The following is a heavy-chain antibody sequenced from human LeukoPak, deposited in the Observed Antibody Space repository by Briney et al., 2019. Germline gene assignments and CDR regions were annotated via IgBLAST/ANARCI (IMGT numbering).Heavy chain of an antibody. CDR1: GGSISSYY. Sequence: SETLSLTCTVSGGSISSYYWSLIRQPAGKGLEWIGRIYTSGSTNYNPSLKSRVTMSVDTSKNQFSLKLSSVTAADTAVYYCARRNTYYDFWSGYYTYWFDPWGQGTLVTVSS. V-gene: IGHV4-4*07. J-gene: IGHJ5*02. CDR3: ARRNTYYDFWSGYYTYWFDP. D-gene: IGHD3-3*01. CDR2: IYTSGST.